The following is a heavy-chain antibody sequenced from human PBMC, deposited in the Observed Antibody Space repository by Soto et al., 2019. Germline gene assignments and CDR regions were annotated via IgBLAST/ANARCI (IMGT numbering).Heavy chain of an antibody. Sequence: GGSLRLSCAASGFTFDDYAMHWVRQAPGKGLEWVSGISWNSGSIGYVDSVKGRFTISRDNAKNSLYLQMNSLRAEDTALYYCAKDGTGDYYYYYGMDVWGQGTTVTVSS. CDR3: AKDGTGDYYYYYGMDV. J-gene: IGHJ6*02. CDR2: ISWNSGSI. V-gene: IGHV3-9*01. D-gene: IGHD7-27*01. CDR1: GFTFDDYA.